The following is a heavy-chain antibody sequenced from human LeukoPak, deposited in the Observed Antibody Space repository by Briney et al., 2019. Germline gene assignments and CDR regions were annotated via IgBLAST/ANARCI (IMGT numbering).Heavy chain of an antibody. V-gene: IGHV3-53*01. D-gene: IGHD4-23*01. Sequence: GGSLRLSCAASGFTVRSNYMSWVRQAPGKGLEWVSVIYSGGSTYYADSVKGRFTISRDNSKNTLYLQMNSLRAEDTAVYYCARLTSDYGGSNDAFDIWGQGTMVTVSS. CDR2: IYSGGST. CDR1: GFTVRSNY. CDR3: ARLTSDYGGSNDAFDI. J-gene: IGHJ3*02.